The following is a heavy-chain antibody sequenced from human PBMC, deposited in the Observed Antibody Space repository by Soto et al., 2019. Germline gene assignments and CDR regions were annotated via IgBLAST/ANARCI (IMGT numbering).Heavy chain of an antibody. CDR1: GYTLTELS. D-gene: IGHD2-2*01. CDR2: FDPEDGET. V-gene: IGHV1-24*01. J-gene: IGHJ6*02. CDR3: GGSRGVVVVPAPMDV. Sequence: ASVKVSCKVSGYTLTELSMHWVRQAPGKGLEWMGGFDPEDGETIYAQKFQGRVTMTEDTSTDTAYMELSSLRSEDTAVYYCGGSRGVVVVPAPMDVWGQGTTVTVSS.